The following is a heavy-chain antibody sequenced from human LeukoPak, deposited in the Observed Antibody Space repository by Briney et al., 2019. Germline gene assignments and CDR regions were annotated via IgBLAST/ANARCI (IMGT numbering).Heavy chain of an antibody. Sequence: ASVKVSCKASGYTFTSYDINWVRQATGQGLEWMGWMNPNSGNTGYAHKFQGRVTMTRNTSISTAYMELSSLRSADTAVYYCVRKAVAGTGKGFDYWGQGTLVTVSS. V-gene: IGHV1-8*01. J-gene: IGHJ4*02. CDR3: VRKAVAGTGKGFDY. CDR2: MNPNSGNT. CDR1: GYTFTSYD. D-gene: IGHD6-19*01.